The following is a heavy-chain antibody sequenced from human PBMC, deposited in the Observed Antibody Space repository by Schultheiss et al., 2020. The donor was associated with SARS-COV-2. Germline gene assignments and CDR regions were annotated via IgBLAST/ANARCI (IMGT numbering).Heavy chain of an antibody. J-gene: IGHJ4*02. V-gene: IGHV3-23*01. CDR2: ISSTGGST. CDR1: GFTFDDYA. Sequence: GGSLRLSCAASGFTFDDYAMHWVRQAPGKGLEWVSAISSTGGSTYCADSVKGRFTISRDNSNNTLSLQMNSLRAEDTAVYYCAKGPYTSGWYDYWGQGTLVTVSS. D-gene: IGHD6-19*01. CDR3: AKGPYTSGWYDY.